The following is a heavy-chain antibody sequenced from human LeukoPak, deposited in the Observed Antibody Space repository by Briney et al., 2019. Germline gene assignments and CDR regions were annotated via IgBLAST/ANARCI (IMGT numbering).Heavy chain of an antibody. Sequence: SVKVSCKASGGTFSSYTISWVLQAPGQGLEWMGRIIPILGIANYAQKFQGRVTITADKSTSTAYMELSSLRSEDTAVYYCAREGPNMYYFDNWGQGTLVTVSS. CDR1: GGTFSSYT. J-gene: IGHJ4*02. CDR2: IIPILGIA. CDR3: AREGPNMYYFDN. D-gene: IGHD2-8*01. V-gene: IGHV1-69*04.